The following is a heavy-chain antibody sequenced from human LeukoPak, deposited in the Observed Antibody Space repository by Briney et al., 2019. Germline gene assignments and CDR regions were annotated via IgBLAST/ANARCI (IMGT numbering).Heavy chain of an antibody. CDR2: IRSTSSTI. V-gene: IGHV3-48*02. CDR3: VRDAEYSSGWFGSNWFDP. D-gene: IGHD6-19*01. J-gene: IGHJ5*02. CDR1: GFTFSTYS. Sequence: GGSLRLSCAASGFTFSTYSMNWVRQAPGKGLEWVSYIRSTSSTIYYADSVKGRFTISRDNAKNSLYLQMNSLRDEDTAVYYCVRDAEYSSGWFGSNWFDPWGQGTLVTVSS.